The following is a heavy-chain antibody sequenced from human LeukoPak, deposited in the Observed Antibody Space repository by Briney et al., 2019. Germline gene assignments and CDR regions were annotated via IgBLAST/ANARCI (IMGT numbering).Heavy chain of an antibody. D-gene: IGHD3-22*01. CDR1: GGSISSSSYY. CDR3: ARPPYYYDSSGLAPSPDAFDI. CDR2: IYYSGST. J-gene: IGHJ3*02. Sequence: SQTLSLTCTVSGGSISSSSYYWGWIRQPPGKGLEWIGSIYYSGSTYYNPSLKSRVTISVDTSKNQFSLKLSSVTAADTAVYYCARPPYYYDSSGLAPSPDAFDIWGQGTMVTVSS. V-gene: IGHV4-39*01.